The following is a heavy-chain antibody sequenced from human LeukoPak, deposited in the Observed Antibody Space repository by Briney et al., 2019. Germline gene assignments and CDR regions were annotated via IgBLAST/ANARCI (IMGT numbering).Heavy chain of an antibody. V-gene: IGHV3-33*01. Sequence: PGGSLRLSCAASGFTFSNYGMHWVRQAPGKGLEWVAVINYDGGNKYYADSVKGRFTIARDNSKNTLYLQMNSLRVEDTAVYYCARALSTGGRIDYWGQGTLVTVSS. CDR3: ARALSTGGRIDY. CDR2: INYDGGNK. J-gene: IGHJ4*02. CDR1: GFTFSNYG. D-gene: IGHD2-8*02.